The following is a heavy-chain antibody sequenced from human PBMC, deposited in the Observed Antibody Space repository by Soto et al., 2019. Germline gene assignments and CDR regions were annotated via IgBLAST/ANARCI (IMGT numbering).Heavy chain of an antibody. CDR1: GGSISSYY. CDR2: ISYSGTT. CDR3: AGQHTSSPFFAY. Sequence: SETLSLTCTVSGGSISSYYWNWIRQPPGKGLEWIGCISYSGTTNYKSSLRSRLTISVDTSKNEFSLRVSSATAADTAVYYCAGQHTSSPFFAYWGQGTLVTVSS. D-gene: IGHD2-2*01. J-gene: IGHJ4*02. V-gene: IGHV4-59*01.